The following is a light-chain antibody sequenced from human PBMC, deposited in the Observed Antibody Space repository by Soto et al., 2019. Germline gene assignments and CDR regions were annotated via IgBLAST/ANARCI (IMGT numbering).Light chain of an antibody. CDR1: SSDVGIYNL. CDR2: EVS. V-gene: IGLV2-23*02. Sequence: QSALTQPASVSGSPGQSITISCTGTSSDVGIYNLVSWYQQYPGKAPKLIIYEVSKRPSGVSNRFSGSKSGNTASLTISGLQAEDEADYHCCSYAGSSTGVFGGGTKLTVL. J-gene: IGLJ3*02. CDR3: CSYAGSSTGV.